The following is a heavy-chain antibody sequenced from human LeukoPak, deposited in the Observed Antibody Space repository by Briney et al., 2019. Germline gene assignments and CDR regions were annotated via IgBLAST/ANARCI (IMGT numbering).Heavy chain of an antibody. J-gene: IGHJ6*03. D-gene: IGHD3-10*01. CDR2: INHSGST. CDR1: GGSISSSSYY. CDR3: ARGRTGYYYGSGRPNHYYYYMDV. V-gene: IGHV4-39*07. Sequence: SETLSLTCTVSGGSISSSSYYWGWIRQPPGKGLEWIGEINHSGSTNYNPSLKSRVTISVDTSKNQFSLKLTSVTAADTAVYYCARGRTGYYYGSGRPNHYYYYMDVWGKGTTVTISS.